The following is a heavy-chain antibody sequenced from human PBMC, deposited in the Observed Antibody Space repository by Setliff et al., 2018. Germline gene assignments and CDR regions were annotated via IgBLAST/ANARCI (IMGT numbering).Heavy chain of an antibody. D-gene: IGHD5-18*01. J-gene: IGHJ4*02. CDR3: AGIVDTAMDY. CDR1: GGSISSYY. Sequence: KPSETLSLTCTVSGGSISSYYWSWIRQPPGKGLEWIGYIYYSGSTNYNPSLKSRVTISIDTSKNQFSLKLSSVTAADTAVYYCAGIVDTAMDYWGQGTLVTVSS. V-gene: IGHV4-59*01. CDR2: IYYSGST.